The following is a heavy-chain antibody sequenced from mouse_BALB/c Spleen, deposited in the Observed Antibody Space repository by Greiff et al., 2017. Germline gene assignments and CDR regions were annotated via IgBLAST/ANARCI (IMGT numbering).Heavy chain of an antibody. J-gene: IGHJ4*01. D-gene: IGHD2-3*01. CDR1: GYSFTSYY. Sequence: EVQLQQSGPELMKPGASVKISCKASGYSFTSYYMHWVKQSHGKSLEWIGYIDPFNGGTSYNQKFKGKATLTVDKSPSTAYMHLSSLTSEDSAVYYCARWLLPNYAMDYWGQGTSVTVSS. CDR2: IDPFNGGT. V-gene: IGHV1S135*01. CDR3: ARWLLPNYAMDY.